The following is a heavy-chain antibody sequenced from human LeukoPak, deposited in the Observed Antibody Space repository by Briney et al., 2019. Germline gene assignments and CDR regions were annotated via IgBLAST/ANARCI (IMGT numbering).Heavy chain of an antibody. Sequence: GASVKVSCKASRYTFTSYGISWVRQAPGQGLEWMGWISAYNGNTNYAQKLQGRVTMTTDTSTSTAYMELRSLRSDDTAVYYCAREGSSGYYSATDALDIWGQGTMVTFSS. CDR3: AREGSSGYYSATDALDI. J-gene: IGHJ3*02. CDR1: RYTFTSYG. D-gene: IGHD3-22*01. V-gene: IGHV1-18*01. CDR2: ISAYNGNT.